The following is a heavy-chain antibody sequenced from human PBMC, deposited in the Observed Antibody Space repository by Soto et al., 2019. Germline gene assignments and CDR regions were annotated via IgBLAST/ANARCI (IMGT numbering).Heavy chain of an antibody. V-gene: IGHV4-34*01. CDR3: ARDFFDSSDYTTNWFDP. Sequence: PSETLSLTCAVYGGSFSGYYWSWIRQPPGKGLEWIGEINQSGSTNYNPSLKSRVTISVDTSKNQFSLKLTSVTAADAALYYCARDFFDSSDYTTNWFDPWGQGTLVTVSA. CDR2: INQSGST. CDR1: GGSFSGYY. J-gene: IGHJ5*02. D-gene: IGHD3-22*01.